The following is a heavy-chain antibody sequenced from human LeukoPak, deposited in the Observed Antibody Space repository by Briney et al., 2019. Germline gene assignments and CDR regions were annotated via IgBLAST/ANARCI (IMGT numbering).Heavy chain of an antibody. Sequence: GGSLRLSCAASGFTFSSYSMNWVRQAPGKGLEWVPYISSSSGTIYYIDAVKGRFTISRDNAKNSLYLQMDSLRDEDTAVYYCARYCSGGYCYSPFSFDYWGQGTLVTVSS. J-gene: IGHJ4*02. D-gene: IGHD2-15*01. V-gene: IGHV3-48*02. CDR1: GFTFSSYS. CDR3: ARYCSGGYCYSPFSFDY. CDR2: ISSSSGTI.